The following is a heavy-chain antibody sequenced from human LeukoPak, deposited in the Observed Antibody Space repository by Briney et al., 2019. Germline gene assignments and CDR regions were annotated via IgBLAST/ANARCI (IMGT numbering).Heavy chain of an antibody. J-gene: IGHJ3*02. V-gene: IGHV4-4*02. CDR3: ARDPYDILTGHDAFDI. CDR1: GGSISSSNW. Sequence: SGTLSLTCAVSGGSISSSNWWSWVRQPPGKGLEWIGEIYHSGSTNYNPSLKSRVTISVGKSKNQFSLKLSSVTAADTAVYYCARDPYDILTGHDAFDIWGQGTMVTVSS. D-gene: IGHD3-9*01. CDR2: IYHSGST.